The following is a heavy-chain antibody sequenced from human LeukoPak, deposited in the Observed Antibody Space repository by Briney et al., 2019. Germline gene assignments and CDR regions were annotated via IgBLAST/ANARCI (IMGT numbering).Heavy chain of an antibody. J-gene: IGHJ5*02. Sequence: GGSLRLSCAASGFTFSSYWMHWVRQAPGKGLVWVSRINSDGSSTSYADSVKGRFTISRDNAKNTLYLQMNSLRAEDTAVYYCARDRLPAAVGVPYNWFDPWGQGTLVTVSS. CDR2: INSDGSST. CDR1: GFTFSSYW. CDR3: ARDRLPAAVGVPYNWFDP. V-gene: IGHV3-74*01. D-gene: IGHD2-2*01.